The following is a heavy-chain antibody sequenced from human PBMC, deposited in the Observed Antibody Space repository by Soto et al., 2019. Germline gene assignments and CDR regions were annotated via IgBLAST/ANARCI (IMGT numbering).Heavy chain of an antibody. V-gene: IGHV1-69*13. CDR1: GGTFSSYA. CDR2: IIPIFGTA. Sequence: GASVKVACKASGGTFSSYAISWVRQAPGQGLEWMGGIIPIFGTANYAQKFQGRVTITADESTSTAYMELSSLRSEDTAVYYCARGGIFPSYGMAVWGQGTTVTVSS. J-gene: IGHJ6*02. CDR3: ARGGIFPSYGMAV. D-gene: IGHD3-3*01.